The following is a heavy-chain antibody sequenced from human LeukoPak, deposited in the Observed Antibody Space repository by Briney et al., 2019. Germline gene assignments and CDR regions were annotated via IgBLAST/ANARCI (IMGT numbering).Heavy chain of an antibody. CDR2: MSSSGST. V-gene: IGHV4-4*07. D-gene: IGHD3-10*01. J-gene: IGHJ4*02. Sequence: SETLSLTCTVSGGSISSYYWSWIRQPAGKGLEWIGRMSSSGSTNYNPSLKSRVTISADTSKNQFSLKLSSVTAADTAVYYCASRGYWGQGTLVTVSS. CDR1: GGSISSYY. CDR3: ASRGY.